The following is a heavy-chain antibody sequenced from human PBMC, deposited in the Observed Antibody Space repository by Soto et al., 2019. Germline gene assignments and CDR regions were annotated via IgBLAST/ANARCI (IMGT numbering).Heavy chain of an antibody. CDR3: ARRHCTNGVCSYYFDY. D-gene: IGHD2-8*01. CDR1: GFTFSSYS. CDR2: ISSSSSYI. V-gene: IGHV3-21*01. J-gene: IGHJ4*02. Sequence: EVQLVESGGGLVKPGGSLRLSCAASGFTFSSYSMNWARQAPGKGLEWVSSISSSSSYIYYADSVKGRFTISRDNAKNSLYLQMNSLRAEDTAVYYCARRHCTNGVCSYYFDYWGQGTLVTVSS.